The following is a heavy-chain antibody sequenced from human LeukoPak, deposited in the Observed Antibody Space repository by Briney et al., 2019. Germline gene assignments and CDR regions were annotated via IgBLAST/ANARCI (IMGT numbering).Heavy chain of an antibody. CDR2: IYPGDSDT. CDR1: GYSFTTYW. CDR3: ARQGLGGGDGSGAFDI. Sequence: GESLKISCKGSGYSFTTYWIGWVRQMPGKGLEWMGIIYPGDSDTRYSPSFQGQVTMTADKSIGTAYLQWSSLKASDTAMYYCARQGLGGGDGSGAFDIWGQGTMVTVSS. J-gene: IGHJ3*02. V-gene: IGHV5-51*01. D-gene: IGHD2-21*02.